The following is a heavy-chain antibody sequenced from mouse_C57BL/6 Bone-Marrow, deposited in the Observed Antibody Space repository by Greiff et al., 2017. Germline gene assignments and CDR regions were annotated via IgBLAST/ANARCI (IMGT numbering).Heavy chain of an antibody. D-gene: IGHD4-1*01. Sequence: QVQLKQPGADLVKPGASVKVSCKASGYTFTSYWMHWVKQRPGQGLEWIGRIHPSDSDTNYNQKFKGKATLPVDKSSSTAYLQLSSLTSEDSAVYCFASTGTVCEFDVWGTGTTVTVSS. CDR1: GYTFTSYW. J-gene: IGHJ1*03. V-gene: IGHV1-74*01. CDR3: ASTGTVCEFDV. CDR2: IHPSDSDT.